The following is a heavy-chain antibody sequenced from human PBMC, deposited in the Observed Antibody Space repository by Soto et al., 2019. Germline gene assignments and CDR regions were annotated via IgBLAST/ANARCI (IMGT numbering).Heavy chain of an antibody. CDR3: AKEGRHDYGDSRRRYYYYMDV. D-gene: IGHD4-17*01. Sequence: SLRLSCAASGFTFDDYAMHWVRQAPGKGLEWVSGISWNSGSIGYADSVKGRFTISRDNAKNSLYLQMNSLRAEDTALYYCAKEGRHDYGDSRRRYYYYMDVWGKGTTVTVSS. CDR1: GFTFDDYA. V-gene: IGHV3-9*01. CDR2: ISWNSGSI. J-gene: IGHJ6*03.